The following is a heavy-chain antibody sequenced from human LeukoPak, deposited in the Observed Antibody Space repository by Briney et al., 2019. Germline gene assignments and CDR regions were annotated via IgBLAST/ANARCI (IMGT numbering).Heavy chain of an antibody. CDR2: MNPNSGNT. J-gene: IGHJ3*02. Sequence: ASVKVSCKASGYTFTSYDINWVRQATGQGLEWMGWMNPNSGNTGYAQKFQGRVTITRNTSISTAYMELSSLRSEDTAVYYCASYYSGSYWGAFDIWGQGTMVTVSS. V-gene: IGHV1-8*03. D-gene: IGHD1-26*01. CDR1: GYTFTSYD. CDR3: ASYYSGSYWGAFDI.